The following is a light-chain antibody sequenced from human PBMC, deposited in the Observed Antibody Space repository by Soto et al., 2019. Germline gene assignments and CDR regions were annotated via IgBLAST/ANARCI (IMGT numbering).Light chain of an antibody. CDR3: QQYSDLPMT. CDR2: GVS. Sequence: EIVLTQSPATLSVSPGERATLSCRASQSVSSKLAWFQQKPGQAPSLLIYGVSTRATGVPVRFSGSGSGTEFTLTVNSLQSEDFAVYYCQQYSDLPMTFGQGTRLEI. J-gene: IGKJ5*01. CDR1: QSVSSK. V-gene: IGKV3-15*01.